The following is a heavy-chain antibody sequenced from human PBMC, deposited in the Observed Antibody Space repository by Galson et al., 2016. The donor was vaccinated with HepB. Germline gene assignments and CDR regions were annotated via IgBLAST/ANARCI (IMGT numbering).Heavy chain of an antibody. D-gene: IGHD2-15*01. Sequence: SLRLSCAASGFTFSSYGMHWVRQAPGKGLEWVAVIWYDGSNKYYADSVKGRFTISRDNSKNTLYLQMNSLRAEDTAVYYCARPHCSGGRCDLGDWGRGTLVTVSS. V-gene: IGHV3-33*01. CDR1: GFTFSSYG. CDR3: ARPHCSGGRCDLGD. CDR2: IWYDGSNK. J-gene: IGHJ4*02.